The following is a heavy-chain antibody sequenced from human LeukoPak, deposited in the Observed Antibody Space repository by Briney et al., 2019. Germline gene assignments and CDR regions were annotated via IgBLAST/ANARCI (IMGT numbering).Heavy chain of an antibody. Sequence: GGSLRLSCAASGFTFSSYSMNWVRQAPGKGPEWVSSISSSSSYIYYADSVKGRFTISRDNAKNSLYLQMNSLRAEDTAVYYCARDSPAAAHYWGQRTLVTVPS. CDR3: ARDSPAAAHY. CDR1: GFTFSSYS. J-gene: IGHJ4*02. V-gene: IGHV3-21*01. D-gene: IGHD6-13*01. CDR2: ISSSSSYI.